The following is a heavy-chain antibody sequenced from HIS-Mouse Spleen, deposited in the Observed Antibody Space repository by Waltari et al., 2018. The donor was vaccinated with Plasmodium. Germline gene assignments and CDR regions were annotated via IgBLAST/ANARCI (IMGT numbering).Heavy chain of an antibody. V-gene: IGHV4-59*01. CDR3: ARGGYSSSSYYFDY. D-gene: IGHD6-6*01. CDR2: IYYSGST. Sequence: QVQLQESGLGLVKPSETLSLTCTVSGGSISSYYWSWIRQPPGKGLEWIAYIYYSGSTNYIPPLKSLVTISVDTSKNHFSLKLSSVTAADTAVFYCARGGYSSSSYYFDYWGQGTLVTVSS. CDR1: GGSISSYY. J-gene: IGHJ4*02.